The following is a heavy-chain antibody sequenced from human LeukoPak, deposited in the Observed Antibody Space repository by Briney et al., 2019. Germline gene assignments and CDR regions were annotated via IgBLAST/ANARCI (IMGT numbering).Heavy chain of an antibody. CDR3: ARVSYYGSGSYSEYYFDY. CDR2: IYSGGST. Sequence: GGSLRLSCAASGFTFNNYAMTWVRQAPGKGLEWVSVIYSGGSTYYADSVKGRFTISRDNSKNTLYLQMNSLRAEDTAVYYCARVSYYGSGSYSEYYFDYWGQGTLVTVSS. V-gene: IGHV3-53*01. J-gene: IGHJ4*02. D-gene: IGHD3-10*01. CDR1: GFTFNNYA.